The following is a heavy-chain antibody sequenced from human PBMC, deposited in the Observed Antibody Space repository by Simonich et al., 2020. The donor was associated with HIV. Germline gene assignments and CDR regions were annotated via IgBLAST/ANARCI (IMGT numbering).Heavy chain of an antibody. CDR3: ATETGNFDY. Sequence: QVQLVQSGAEVKKPGASVKVSCKVSGYTFTELSMHWVRQAPGKGFDWVGSFDIEEGETINVQTFQGRVSMTEDPSTDTAYMELSSLRFEDTAVYYCATETGNFDYWGQGTLVTVSS. J-gene: IGHJ4*02. D-gene: IGHD7-27*01. CDR2: FDIEEGET. V-gene: IGHV1-24*01. CDR1: GYTFTELS.